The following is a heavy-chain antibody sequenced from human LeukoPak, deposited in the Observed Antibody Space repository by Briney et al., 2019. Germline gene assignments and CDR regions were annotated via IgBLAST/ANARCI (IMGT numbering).Heavy chain of an antibody. D-gene: IGHD2-15*01. J-gene: IGHJ4*02. CDR2: IYSGGMT. CDR3: ARERRYCSGDNCYSGYDY. Sequence: GGSLRLSCAVSGFTASSNYMNWVRQAPGKGLEWVSVIYSGGMTYYADSVKGRFTTSRDTSNNTLYLRMVSLRDEDTAVYYCARERRYCSGDNCYSGYDYWGRGTLVTVSS. V-gene: IGHV3-53*01. CDR1: GFTASSNY.